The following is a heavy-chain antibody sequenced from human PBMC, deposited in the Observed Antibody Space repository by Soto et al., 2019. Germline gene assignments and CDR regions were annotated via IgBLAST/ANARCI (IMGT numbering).Heavy chain of an antibody. Sequence: EVQLLESGGGLVQPGGSLRLSCAASGFTFSSYAMSWVRQAPGKGLEWVSAISGSGGSTYYADSVKGRFTISRDNSKNTRFLQVNSLRAEDTAVYYCAKDNRYCSGGSCPESVNQRTFDYCGLGSLVTLSS. D-gene: IGHD2-15*01. V-gene: IGHV3-23*01. CDR2: ISGSGGST. J-gene: IGHJ4*02. CDR3: AKDNRYCSGGSCPESVNQRTFDY. CDR1: GFTFSSYA.